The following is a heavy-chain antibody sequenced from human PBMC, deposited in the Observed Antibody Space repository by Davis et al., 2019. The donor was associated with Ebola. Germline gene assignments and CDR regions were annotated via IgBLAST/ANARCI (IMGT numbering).Heavy chain of an antibody. D-gene: IGHD3-10*01. CDR1: GDSVSINSGA. V-gene: IGHV6-1*01. CDR2: TYYNSKWYK. J-gene: IGHJ6*04. CDR3: ARGWFRGGMDV. Sequence: HSQTLSLTCDISGDSVSINSGAWNWIRQSPSRGLEWLGRTYYNSKWYKDYAVSLKSRITFNPDTSKNQFSLQLNSVTPEDTALYYCARGWFRGGMDVWGEGTTVTVSS.